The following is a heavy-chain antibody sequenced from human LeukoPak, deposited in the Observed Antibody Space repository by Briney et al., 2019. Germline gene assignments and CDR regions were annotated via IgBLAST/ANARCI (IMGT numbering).Heavy chain of an antibody. J-gene: IGHJ5*02. V-gene: IGHV3-23*01. CDR2: ISGTGDIT. D-gene: IGHD3-3*01. CDR3: AKEGGSSTPTQFLS. Sequence: PGGSLRLSCAASGFTFSSSAMDWVRQAPGKGLEWVSAISGTGDITYYADSVKGRFTISRDNSRNTLYLQMSSLRVEDTAVYFCAKEGGSSTPTQFLSWGQGTLVTVSS. CDR1: GFTFSSSA.